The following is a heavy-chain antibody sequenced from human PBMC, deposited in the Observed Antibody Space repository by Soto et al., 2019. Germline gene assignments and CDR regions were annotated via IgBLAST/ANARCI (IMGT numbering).Heavy chain of an antibody. D-gene: IGHD2-8*02. J-gene: IGHJ6*02. Sequence: QPQLVQSGAELKKPGSSVKVSCKASGGTFSSNAISWVRQAPGQGLEWLGGIIPIYDTSNYAEKVQGRVTISADRSTSTAYMELRSLRSEDTAVYYCARGAVMSVIPPRYTTDVWGQGTTVTVSS. CDR1: GGTFSSNA. V-gene: IGHV1-69*06. CDR3: ARGAVMSVIPPRYTTDV. CDR2: IIPIYDTS.